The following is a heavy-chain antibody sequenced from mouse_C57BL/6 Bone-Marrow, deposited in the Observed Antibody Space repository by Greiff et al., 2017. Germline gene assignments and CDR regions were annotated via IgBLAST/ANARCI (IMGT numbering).Heavy chain of an antibody. V-gene: IGHV5-4*01. CDR2: ISDGGSST. CDR1: GFTFSSYA. D-gene: IGHD2-2*01. J-gene: IGHJ4*01. Sequence: DVQLQESGGGLVKPGGSLKLSCAASGFTFSSYAMSWVRQTPEKRLEWVATISDGGSSTYYPDNVKGRFTIARDNAKNNLYLQMSHLKSEDTAMYYCARVAYGFYAMDYWGQGTSVTVSS. CDR3: ARVAYGFYAMDY.